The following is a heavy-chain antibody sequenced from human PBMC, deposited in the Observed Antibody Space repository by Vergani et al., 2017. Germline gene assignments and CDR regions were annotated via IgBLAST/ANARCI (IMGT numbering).Heavy chain of an antibody. Sequence: QVTPVQSGAAVKKPGSSVKVSCKDSVGTFSSYTISWVRQAPGQALEWMGRIIPILGIANYAQKFQGRVTITADKSTSTAYMELSSLRSEDTAVYYSASGGSGAELYGMVLWGQGTTVMVTS. CDR2: IIPILGIA. V-gene: IGHV1-69*02. CDR3: ASGGSGAELYGMVL. J-gene: IGHJ6*02. D-gene: IGHD2-15*01. CDR1: VGTFSSYT.